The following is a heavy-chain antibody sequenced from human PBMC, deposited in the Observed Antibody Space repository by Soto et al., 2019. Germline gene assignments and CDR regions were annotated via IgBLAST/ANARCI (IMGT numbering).Heavy chain of an antibody. CDR1: GFTFSSYG. Sequence: QVQLVESGGGVVQPGRSLRLSCAASGFTFSSYGMHWVRQAPGKGLEWVAVIWYDGSNKYYADSVKGRFTISRDNSKNTLYLQMNSLRAEDTAVYYCVRSASLGYCSGGSCYLDYWGQGTLVTVSS. CDR2: IWYDGSNK. CDR3: VRSASLGYCSGGSCYLDY. D-gene: IGHD2-15*01. V-gene: IGHV3-33*01. J-gene: IGHJ4*02.